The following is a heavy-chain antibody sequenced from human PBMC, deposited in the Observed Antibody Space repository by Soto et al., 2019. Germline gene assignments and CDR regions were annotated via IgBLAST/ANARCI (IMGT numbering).Heavy chain of an antibody. V-gene: IGHV3-30*18. CDR3: AKDGEYCSGGSCYRNYYYYGMDV. D-gene: IGHD2-15*01. J-gene: IGHJ6*02. CDR2: ISYDGSNK. CDR1: GFTFSSYG. Sequence: PGGSLRLSCAASGFTFSSYGMHWVRQAPGKGLEWVAVISYDGSNKYYADSVKGRFTISRDNSKNTLYLQMNSLRAEDTAVYYCAKDGEYCSGGSCYRNYYYYGMDVWGQGTTVTVSS.